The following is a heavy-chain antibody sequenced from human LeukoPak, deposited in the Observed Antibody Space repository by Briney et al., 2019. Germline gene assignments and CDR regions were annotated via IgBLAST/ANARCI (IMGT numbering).Heavy chain of an antibody. J-gene: IGHJ4*02. D-gene: IGHD6-19*01. CDR2: INHSGSA. CDR3: ARGRPARGGWYLKRSEELDY. Sequence: EPSETLSLTCTVSGGSISSGGYYWSWIRQPPGKGLEWIGEINHSGSANYNPSLKSRVTISVDTSKNQFSLKLSSVTAADTAVYYCARGRPARGGWYLKRSEELDYWGQGTLVTVSS. V-gene: IGHV4-39*07. CDR1: GGSISSGGYY.